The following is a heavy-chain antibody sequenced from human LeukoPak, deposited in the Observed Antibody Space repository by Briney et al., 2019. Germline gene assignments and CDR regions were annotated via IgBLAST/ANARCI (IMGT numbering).Heavy chain of an antibody. CDR3: ARGYCSSTSCRTDYYYYGMDV. V-gene: IGHV3-30-3*01. D-gene: IGHD2-2*01. CDR2: ISYDGSNK. CDR1: GFTFSSYA. Sequence: GRSLRLSCAASGFTFSSYAMHWVRQAPGEGLEWVAVISYDGSNKYYADSVKGRFTISRDNSKNTLYLQMNSLRAEDTAVYYCARGYCSSTSCRTDYYYYGMDVWGQGTTVTVSS. J-gene: IGHJ6*02.